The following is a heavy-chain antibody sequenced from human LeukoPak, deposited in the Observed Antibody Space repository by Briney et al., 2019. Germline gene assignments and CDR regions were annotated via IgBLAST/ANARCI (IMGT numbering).Heavy chain of an antibody. D-gene: IGHD2-2*01. J-gene: IGHJ4*02. CDR2: IYYSGST. V-gene: IGHV4-39*07. Sequence: SETLSLTCTVSGGSISSSSYYWGWIRQPPGKGLEWIGSIYYSGSTYYNPSLKSRVTISVDTSKNQFSLKLSSVTAADTAVYYCARDSPEGYYWGQGTLVTVSS. CDR1: GGSISSSSYY. CDR3: ARDSPEGYY.